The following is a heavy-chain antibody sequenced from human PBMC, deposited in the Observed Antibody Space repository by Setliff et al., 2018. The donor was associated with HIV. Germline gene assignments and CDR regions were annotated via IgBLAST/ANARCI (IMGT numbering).Heavy chain of an antibody. CDR2: MNPNSGNT. CDR1: EYTFTNYD. CDR3: ARGRGPYYYDSSGYYYFDY. J-gene: IGHJ4*02. D-gene: IGHD3-22*01. V-gene: IGHV1-8*03. Sequence: GASVKVSCKASEYTFTNYDINWVRQATGQGLEWMGWMNPNSGNTGYAQKFQGRVTITRNTPISTAYMELSSLRSEDTAVYYCARGRGPYYYDSSGYYYFDYWGQGTLVTVSS.